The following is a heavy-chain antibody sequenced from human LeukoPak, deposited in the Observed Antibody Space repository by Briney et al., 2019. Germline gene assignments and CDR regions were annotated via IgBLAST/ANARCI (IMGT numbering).Heavy chain of an antibody. CDR2: IIPIFGTA. D-gene: IGHD2-2*01. CDR3: ARVRDIVVVPAGGNAFDI. V-gene: IGHV1-69*13. Sequence: ASVKVSCKASGGTFSSYAISWVRQAPGQGLEWMGGIIPIFGTANYAQKFQGRVTITADESTSTAYMELSSLRSEDTAVYYCARVRDIVVVPAGGNAFDIWGQGTMVTVSS. CDR1: GGTFSSYA. J-gene: IGHJ3*02.